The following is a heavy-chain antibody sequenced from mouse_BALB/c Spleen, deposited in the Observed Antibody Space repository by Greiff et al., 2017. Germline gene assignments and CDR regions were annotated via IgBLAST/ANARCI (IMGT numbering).Heavy chain of an antibody. CDR3: ARGDELGPFAY. J-gene: IGHJ3*01. CDR2: IFPGTGTT. D-gene: IGHD4-1*01. V-gene: IGHV1S132*01. Sequence: QVQLKESGAELVKPGASVKLSCKTSGYTFTSYWIQWVKQRPGQGLGWIGEIFPGTGTTYYNEKFKGKATLTIDTSSSTAYMQLSSLTSEDSAVYFCARGDELGPFAYWGHGLWSLSLQ. CDR1: GYTFTSYW.